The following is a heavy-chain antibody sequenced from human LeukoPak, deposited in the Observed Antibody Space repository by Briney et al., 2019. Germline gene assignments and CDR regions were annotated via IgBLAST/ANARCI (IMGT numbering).Heavy chain of an antibody. D-gene: IGHD3-10*01. V-gene: IGHV1-2*02. CDR2: INPNSGGT. CDR1: GYTFTGYY. CDR3: ARTRVREDSNWFDP. Sequence: ASVKVSCKASGYTFTGYYMHWVRQAPGQGLEWMGWINPNSGGTNYAQKFQGGVTMTRDTSISTAYMELSRLRSDDTAVYYCARTRVREDSNWFDPWGQGTLVTVSS. J-gene: IGHJ5*02.